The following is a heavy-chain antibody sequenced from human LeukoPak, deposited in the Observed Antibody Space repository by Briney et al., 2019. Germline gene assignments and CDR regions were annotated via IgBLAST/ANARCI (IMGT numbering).Heavy chain of an antibody. CDR1: GGSISSSSYY. CDR2: IYYSGST. Sequence: SETLSLTCTVSGGSISSSSYYWGWIRQPPGKGLEWIGSIYYSGSTYYNPSLKSRVTISVDTSKNQFSLKLSSVTAADTAVYYCARHQYYDFWSGYYGVNWFDPWGQGTLVTVSS. V-gene: IGHV4-39*01. D-gene: IGHD3-3*01. J-gene: IGHJ5*02. CDR3: ARHQYYDFWSGYYGVNWFDP.